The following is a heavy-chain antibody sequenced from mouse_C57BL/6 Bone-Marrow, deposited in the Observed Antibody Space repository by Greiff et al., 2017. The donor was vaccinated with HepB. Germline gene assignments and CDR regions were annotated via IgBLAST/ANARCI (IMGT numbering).Heavy chain of an antibody. CDR1: GYSITSGYY. CDR3: ARERYYYGSMDY. J-gene: IGHJ4*01. V-gene: IGHV3-6*01. CDR2: ISYDGSN. Sequence: DVKLQESGPGLVKPSQSLSLTCSVTGYSITSGYYWNWIRQFPGNKLEWMGYISYDGSNNYNPSLKNRISITRDTSKNQFFLKLNSVTTEDTATYYCARERYYYGSMDYWGQGTSVTVSS. D-gene: IGHD1-1*01.